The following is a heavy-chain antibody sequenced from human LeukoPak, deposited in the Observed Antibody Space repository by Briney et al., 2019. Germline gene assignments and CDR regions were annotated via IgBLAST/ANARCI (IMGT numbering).Heavy chain of an antibody. CDR1: GFTFDDYA. Sequence: GRSLRLSCAASGFTFDDYAMHWVRQAPGKGLEWVSGISWNSGSIGYADSVKGRFTISRDNAKNSLYLQMNSLRAEDTALYYCAKARYSSSWYDDYFDYWGQGTLVTVSS. CDR3: AKARYSSSWYDDYFDY. V-gene: IGHV3-9*01. J-gene: IGHJ4*02. D-gene: IGHD6-13*01. CDR2: ISWNSGSI.